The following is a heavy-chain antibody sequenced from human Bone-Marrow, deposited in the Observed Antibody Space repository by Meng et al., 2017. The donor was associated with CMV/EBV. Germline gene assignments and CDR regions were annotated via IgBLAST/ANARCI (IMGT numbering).Heavy chain of an antibody. Sequence: GGSLRLSCAASGFMFSNYGMHWVRQAPGKGLEWVAIIWYDGSSKYFADSVKGRFTISRDNSKNTLYLQMNTLRAEDTAVYYCAKDTRSVGSGSYYEVNYFDYWGQGTLVTVSS. CDR3: AKDTRSVGSGSYYEVNYFDY. J-gene: IGHJ4*02. D-gene: IGHD3-10*01. CDR2: IWYDGSSK. CDR1: GFMFSNYG. V-gene: IGHV3-33*06.